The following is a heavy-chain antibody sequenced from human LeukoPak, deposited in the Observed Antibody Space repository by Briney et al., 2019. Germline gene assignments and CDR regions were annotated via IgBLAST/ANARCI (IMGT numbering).Heavy chain of an antibody. Sequence: PGGSLRLSCAASGFTFSSYSMNWVRQAPGKGLEWVSSISSSSSYIYYADSVKGRFTISRDNAKNSLYLQMNSLRAEDTAVYYCAGDKISMLGYSYEDYFDYWGQGTLVTVSS. D-gene: IGHD5-18*01. CDR1: GFTFSSYS. J-gene: IGHJ4*02. CDR3: AGDKISMLGYSYEDYFDY. CDR2: ISSSSSYI. V-gene: IGHV3-21*01.